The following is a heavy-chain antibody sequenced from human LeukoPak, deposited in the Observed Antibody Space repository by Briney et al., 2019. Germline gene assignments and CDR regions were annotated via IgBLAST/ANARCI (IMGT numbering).Heavy chain of an antibody. Sequence: SETLSLTCSVSGGSISSYYWSWLRQPPGKGLEWIGYIYYSGSTNYNPSLKSRVTISVDTSKNQFSLKLSSVTAADTAVYYCARGGYYDSSGYSYTNWFDLWGQGTLVTVSS. V-gene: IGHV4-59*08. CDR2: IYYSGST. CDR1: GGSISSYY. CDR3: ARGGYYDSSGYSYTNWFDL. J-gene: IGHJ5*02. D-gene: IGHD3-22*01.